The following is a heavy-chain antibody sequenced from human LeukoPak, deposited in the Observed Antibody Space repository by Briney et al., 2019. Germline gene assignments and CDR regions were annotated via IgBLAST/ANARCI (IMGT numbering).Heavy chain of an antibody. D-gene: IGHD3-22*01. Sequence: SETLSLTCTVSGGSISTNYWSWIRQPAGKGLEWIGRIYNSGNTNYSPSLESRVTMPADTSKNQFSLRLRSVTAADTAVYYCARGSFDGSGYYLFDWWGQGTLVTVSS. J-gene: IGHJ4*02. CDR2: IYNSGNT. V-gene: IGHV4-4*07. CDR3: ARGSFDGSGYYLFDW. CDR1: GGSISTNY.